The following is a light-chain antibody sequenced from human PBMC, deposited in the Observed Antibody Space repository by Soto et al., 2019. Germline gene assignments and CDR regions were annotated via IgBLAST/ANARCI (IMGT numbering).Light chain of an antibody. V-gene: IGKV3-20*01. Sequence: EIVLTQSPGTLSLSPGEIATLSCRASQRVSSSYLAWYQQKPGQAPRLLIYAASSRATGIQDRFSGSGSGTEFTLTIRRLEPEDFAVYYCQQYGSSLTCGGGTKVDIK. J-gene: IGKJ4*01. CDR2: AAS. CDR3: QQYGSSLT. CDR1: QRVSSSY.